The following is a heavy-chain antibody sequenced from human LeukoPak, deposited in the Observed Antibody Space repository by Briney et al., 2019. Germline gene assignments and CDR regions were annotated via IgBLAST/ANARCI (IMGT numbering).Heavy chain of an antibody. CDR2: ISYDGRNI. CDR1: GFTFNNYG. D-gene: IGHD3-16*01. V-gene: IGHV3-30*03. Sequence: GGSLRLSCAASGFTFNNYGMHWVRQAPGKGLEWVAVISYDGRNIHYPDSVKGRFTISRDNAKNTLYLQMNSLRAEDTAVYYCAGGSYAPPRWGQGTLVTVSS. CDR3: AGGSYAPPR. J-gene: IGHJ4*02.